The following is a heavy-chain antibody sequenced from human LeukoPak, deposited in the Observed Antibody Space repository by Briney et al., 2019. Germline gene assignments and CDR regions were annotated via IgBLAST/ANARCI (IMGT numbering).Heavy chain of an antibody. CDR3: ATYSSSNGREFQY. CDR1: GFTFSDYY. Sequence: GGSLRLSCAASGFTFSDYYMSWIRQAPGKGLEWVSYISSSGSSIYNADSVKGRFTISRDNAKNSLDLQMNSLRAEDTAVYYCATYSSSNGREFQYWGQGTLVTVSS. CDR2: ISSSGSSI. D-gene: IGHD2-2*01. V-gene: IGHV3-11*04. J-gene: IGHJ1*01.